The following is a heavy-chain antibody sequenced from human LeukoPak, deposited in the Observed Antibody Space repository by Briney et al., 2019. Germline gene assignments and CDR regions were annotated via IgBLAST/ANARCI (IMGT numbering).Heavy chain of an antibody. CDR2: ISGNGGST. CDR3: AKDGVELRYFDWLFQYYFDY. D-gene: IGHD3-9*01. Sequence: GGSLRPSCAASGFTFSSYAMSWVRQAPGKGLEWVSAISGNGGSTYYADSVKGRFTISRDNSKNTLYLQMNSLRAEDTAVYYCAKDGVELRYFDWLFQYYFDYWGQGTLVTVSS. V-gene: IGHV3-23*01. CDR1: GFTFSSYA. J-gene: IGHJ4*02.